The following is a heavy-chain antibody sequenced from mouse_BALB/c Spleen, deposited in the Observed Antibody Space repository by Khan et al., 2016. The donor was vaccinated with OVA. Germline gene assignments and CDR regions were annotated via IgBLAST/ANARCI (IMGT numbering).Heavy chain of an antibody. J-gene: IGHJ4*01. CDR3: SRTTTADYAMDY. Sequence: QIQLVQSGPELKKPGEIVKISCKASGYSFTDYSMHWVKQAPGKGLKWMGWINTETGEPTYADDFKGRFAFSLETSATTAYLQINNLKNEDTATYYCSRTTTADYAMDYWGQGTSVTVSS. D-gene: IGHD1-1*01. CDR2: INTETGEP. V-gene: IGHV9-2-1*01. CDR1: GYSFTDYS.